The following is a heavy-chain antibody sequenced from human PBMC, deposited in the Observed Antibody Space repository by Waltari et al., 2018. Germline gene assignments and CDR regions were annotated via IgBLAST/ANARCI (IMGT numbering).Heavy chain of an antibody. V-gene: IGHV3-7*01. D-gene: IGHD3-10*01. CDR3: ARGNTKYGMDV. J-gene: IGHJ6*02. CDR1: GFTFSGYW. CDR2: IKQDGSEK. Sequence: EVQLVESGGGLVQPGGSLRLSCAASGFTFSGYWMNWVRQAPGKGLEGVANIKQDGSEKNYVDSVEGRITISRDNAKNSLYLQMNSLRAEDTAVYYCARGNTKYGMDVWGQGTTVTVSS.